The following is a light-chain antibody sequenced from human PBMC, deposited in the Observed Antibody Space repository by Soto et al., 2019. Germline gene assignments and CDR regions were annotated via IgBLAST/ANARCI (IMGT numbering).Light chain of an antibody. J-gene: IGKJ5*01. CDR3: QQRSNWPLIT. CDR1: QSVSSY. V-gene: IGKV3-11*01. Sequence: EIVLTQSPATLSLSPGERATLSCRASQSVSSYLALYQQKPGPAPTLLIYDASNRGTGIPATFSGSGSGTDFTLTIISLEPEDFAVYYCQQRSNWPLITFGQGTRLEIK. CDR2: DAS.